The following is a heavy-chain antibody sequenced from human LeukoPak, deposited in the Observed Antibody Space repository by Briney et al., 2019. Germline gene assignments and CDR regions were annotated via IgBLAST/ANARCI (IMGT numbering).Heavy chain of an antibody. CDR3: ARESGALSYFDY. J-gene: IGHJ4*02. D-gene: IGHD1-26*01. Sequence: ASVKVSCKASGYTLTAYYMHWVRQAPGQGLEWMGRINPNTGGTNHAQKFQGRVTMTRDTSISSAYMELTRLRSDDTAVYYCARESGALSYFDYWGLGTLVTVSS. V-gene: IGHV1-2*06. CDR2: INPNTGGT. CDR1: GYTLTAYY.